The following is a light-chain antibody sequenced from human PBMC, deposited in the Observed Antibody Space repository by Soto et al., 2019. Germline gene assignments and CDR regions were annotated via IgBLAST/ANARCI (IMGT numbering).Light chain of an antibody. V-gene: IGKV3-20*01. CDR2: GAS. CDR3: QQYGSSLGIT. CDR1: QSVSSSY. Sequence: EIVLTQSPGTLSLSPGERATLSCRASQSVSSSYLAWYQQKPGQAPRLLIYGASSRATGIPVRFSGSGSGTDFTLTISRLEPEDFAVYYCQQYGSSLGITFGQGTRLEIK. J-gene: IGKJ5*01.